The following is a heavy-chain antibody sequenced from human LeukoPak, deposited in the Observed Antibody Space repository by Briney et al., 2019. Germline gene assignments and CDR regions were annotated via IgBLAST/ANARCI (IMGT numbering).Heavy chain of an antibody. V-gene: IGHV3-74*01. CDR1: GFTFSIYC. Sequence: GGSLRLSCAASGFTFSIYCMHWVRQAPGKGPMWVSRICPDGTVTNYADSVKARFTISRDNARNTVYLEMNSLRAEDTAVYYCIRDFRSADYWGQGTLVTVSS. CDR2: ICPDGTVT. CDR3: IRDFRSADY. J-gene: IGHJ4*02.